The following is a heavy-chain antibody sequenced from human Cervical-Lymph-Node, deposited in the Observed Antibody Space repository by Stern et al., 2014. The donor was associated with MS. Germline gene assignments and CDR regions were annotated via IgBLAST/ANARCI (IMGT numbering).Heavy chain of an antibody. J-gene: IGHJ4*02. CDR3: ALRRSYYVY. Sequence: VQLVQSGSEVKKPGSSVIVSCKPSGDTFSNYALSWVRQAPGQGLEWVGGLIPFFGATRYGQKFQGRVTFTPEESTGTAFMELSNLTSDDTAVYYCALRRSYYVYWGQGTLITVSS. CDR2: LIPFFGAT. V-gene: IGHV1-69*13. D-gene: IGHD4-11*01. CDR1: GDTFSNYA.